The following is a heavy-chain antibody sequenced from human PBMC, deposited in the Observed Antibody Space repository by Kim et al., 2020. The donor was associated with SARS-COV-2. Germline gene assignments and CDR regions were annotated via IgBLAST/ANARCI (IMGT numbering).Heavy chain of an antibody. J-gene: IGHJ4*02. V-gene: IGHV3-23*03. CDR1: GFTFSSYA. CDR2: IYSGGSST. Sequence: GGSLRLSCAASGFTFSSYAMSWVRQAPGKGLEWVSLIYSGGSSTYYADSVRGRFTISRDNSKNTLHLQMNSLRPEDTAVYFCLCGDWDCWGQGTLVTVSS. CDR3: LCGDWDC. D-gene: IGHD2-21*02.